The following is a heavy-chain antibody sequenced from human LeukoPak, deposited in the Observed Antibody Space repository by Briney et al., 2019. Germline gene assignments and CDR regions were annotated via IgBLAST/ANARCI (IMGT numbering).Heavy chain of an antibody. CDR2: IYYSGST. D-gene: IGHD2-2*01. V-gene: IGHV4-59*01. Sequence: SETLSLTCTVSGGSMSSYYWSWIRQPPGKGLEWIGYIYYSGSTNYNPSLKSRVTISVDTSKNQFSLKLSSVTAADTAVYYCARSIVVVPAAKATFDYWGQGTLVTVSS. CDR3: ARSIVVVPAAKATFDY. J-gene: IGHJ4*02. CDR1: GGSMSSYY.